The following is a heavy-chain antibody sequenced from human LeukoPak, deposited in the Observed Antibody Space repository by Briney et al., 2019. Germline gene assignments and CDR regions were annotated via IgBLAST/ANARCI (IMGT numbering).Heavy chain of an antibody. V-gene: IGHV1-69*13. D-gene: IGHD1-26*01. Sequence: ASVKVSCKASGGTFSSYAISWVRQAPGQGLEWMGGIIPIFGTANYAQKFQGRVTITADESTSTAYMELSSLRSEDTAVYYCARDLCGSCLRAFDIWGQGTMVTVSS. CDR3: ARDLCGSCLRAFDI. CDR2: IIPIFGTA. J-gene: IGHJ3*02. CDR1: GGTFSSYA.